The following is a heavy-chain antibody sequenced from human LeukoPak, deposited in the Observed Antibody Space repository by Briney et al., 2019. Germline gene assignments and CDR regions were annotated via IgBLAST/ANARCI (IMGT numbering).Heavy chain of an antibody. CDR2: IYYSGRT. CDR3: ARHSDNFWSGYSNFDY. J-gene: IGHJ4*02. V-gene: IGHV4-59*01. CDR1: SGSISSYY. Sequence: SETLSLTCSVSSGSISSYYWSWIRQPPGKGLEWIGYIYYSGRTSYNPSLKSRVTISVDTSKNQFSLKLSSVTAADTAVYYCARHSDNFWSGYSNFDYWGQGTLVTVSS. D-gene: IGHD3-3*01.